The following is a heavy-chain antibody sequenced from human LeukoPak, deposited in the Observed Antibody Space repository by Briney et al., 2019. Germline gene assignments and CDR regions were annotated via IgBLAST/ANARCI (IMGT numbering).Heavy chain of an antibody. Sequence: GASVKVSCKASGYTFTSYGISWVRQAPGQGLEWMGWISAYNGNTNYAQKLQGRVTMTTDTSTSTAYMELRSLRSDDTAVYYCAKWGHCSSTSCYPLGLDIWGQGTMVTVSS. D-gene: IGHD2-2*01. CDR2: ISAYNGNT. J-gene: IGHJ3*02. V-gene: IGHV1-18*01. CDR1: GYTFTSYG. CDR3: AKWGHCSSTSCYPLGLDI.